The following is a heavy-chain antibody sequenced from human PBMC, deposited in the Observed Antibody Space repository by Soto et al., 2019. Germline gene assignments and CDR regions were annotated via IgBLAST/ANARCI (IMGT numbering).Heavy chain of an antibody. D-gene: IGHD6-6*01. V-gene: IGHV3-74*01. CDR3: VRDVVYSSSEFDP. J-gene: IGHJ5*02. CDR2: INSDGSNT. CDR1: GFTFSIYW. Sequence: PGGSLRLSCAASGFTFSIYWMHWARQVPGKGLVWVARINSDGSNTVYADSVKGRFTISRDNAKSTLYLQMNSLRAEDTAVYYCVRDVVYSSSEFDPWGQGTLVTVSS.